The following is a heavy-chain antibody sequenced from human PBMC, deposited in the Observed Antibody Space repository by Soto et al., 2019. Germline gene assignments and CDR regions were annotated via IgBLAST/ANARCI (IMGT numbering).Heavy chain of an antibody. CDR2: ISYDGSNK. Sequence: GGSLRLSCAASGFTFSSYAMHWVRQAPGKGLEWVAVISYDGSNKYYADSVKGRFTISRDNSKNTLYLQMNSLRAEDTAVYYCAKDWGGLLLGWKCLLRKGLYGMDVWGQGTTVTVSS. J-gene: IGHJ6*02. CDR1: GFTFSSYA. V-gene: IGHV3-30-3*01. CDR3: AKDWGGLLLGWKCLLRKGLYGMDV. D-gene: IGHD3-22*01.